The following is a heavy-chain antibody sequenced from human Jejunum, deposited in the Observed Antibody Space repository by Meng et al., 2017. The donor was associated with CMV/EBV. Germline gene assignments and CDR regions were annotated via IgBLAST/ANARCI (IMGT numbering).Heavy chain of an antibody. CDR2: MYYSGST. CDR1: SISSSSYY. CDR3: ARMEYLQLHKAYEI. J-gene: IGHJ3*02. Sequence: SISSSSYYWGWIRHTPGKGLEWIGNMYYSGSTYYNPSLRSRVSISVDTSKEQFFLKVNSVTAADTAVYYCARMEYLQLHKAYEIWGQGTVVTVSS. D-gene: IGHD3-3*01. V-gene: IGHV4-39*07.